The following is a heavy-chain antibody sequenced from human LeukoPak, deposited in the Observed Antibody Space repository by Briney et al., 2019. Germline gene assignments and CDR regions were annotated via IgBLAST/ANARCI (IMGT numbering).Heavy chain of an antibody. CDR1: GFTFGDFV. V-gene: IGHV3-49*04. J-gene: IGHJ4*02. CDR2: IRTKVNGETT. D-gene: IGHD3-16*01. Sequence: GGSLRLSCTASGFTFGDFVMSWVRQTPGKGLEWVGFIRTKVNGETTKYAASVQGRFTISRDDSKSIAYLQMNSLKAEDTAVYYCTTDYQLDYWGQGTLVTVSS. CDR3: TTDYQLDY.